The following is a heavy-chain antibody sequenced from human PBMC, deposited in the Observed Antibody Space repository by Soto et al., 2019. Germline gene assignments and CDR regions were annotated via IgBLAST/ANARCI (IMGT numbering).Heavy chain of an antibody. D-gene: IGHD2-21*01. Sequence: QAGGSLRLSCTASGFDFSGSERNWFRQAPGKGLEGVAYITGSGGAMFHADSLKGRFSISRDNSKNSLFLEMNNLTADDAGVYYCAKVSPFILGSPFWCQGTLVTVS. CDR1: GFDFSGSE. CDR2: ITGSGGAM. J-gene: IGHJ4*02. V-gene: IGHV3-48*03. CDR3: AKVSPFILGSPF.